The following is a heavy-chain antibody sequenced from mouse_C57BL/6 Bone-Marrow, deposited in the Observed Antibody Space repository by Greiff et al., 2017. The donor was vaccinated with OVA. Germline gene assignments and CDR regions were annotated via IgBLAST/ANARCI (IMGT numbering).Heavy chain of an antibody. CDR3: ARSTDGYYFYCYFYV. J-gene: IGHJ1*03. CDR1: GYTFTSYG. V-gene: IGHV1-58*01. CDR2: IYLGNGYT. D-gene: IGHD2-3*01. Sequence: VQLQQSGAELVRPGSSVKMSCKTSGYTFTSYGINWVKQRPGQGLEWIGYIYLGNGYTEYNEKFKGKATLTSDTSSSTAYMQLSSLTSEDSAISFCARSTDGYYFYCYFYVWGTGTTVTLSS.